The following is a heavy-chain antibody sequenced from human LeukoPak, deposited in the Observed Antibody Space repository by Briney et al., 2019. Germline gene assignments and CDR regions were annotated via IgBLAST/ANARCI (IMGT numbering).Heavy chain of an antibody. CDR3: ARVLPPMVRGVIMGFDY. D-gene: IGHD3-10*01. CDR1: GYTFTSYD. J-gene: IGHJ4*02. Sequence: ASVTVSCKASGYTFTSYDINWVRQAAGQGLEWMGWMNPNSGNTGYAQKFQGRVTMTRNTSISTAYMELSSLRSEDTAVYYCARVLPPMVRGVIMGFDYWGQGTLVTVSS. CDR2: MNPNSGNT. V-gene: IGHV1-8*01.